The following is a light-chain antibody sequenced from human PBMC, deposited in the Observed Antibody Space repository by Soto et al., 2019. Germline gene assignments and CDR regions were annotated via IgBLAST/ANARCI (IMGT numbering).Light chain of an antibody. V-gene: IGKV1-33*01. CDR1: QDIKNY. Sequence: DIQMTQSPSSLSASVGDRVTITCQASQDIKNYLNWYQQKSGKAPKLLIYDASDLETGVPSRFSGSGSGTDFTLTITSLQLEDFATYYCQQSDVSPRTFGQGTKVDIK. J-gene: IGKJ1*01. CDR3: QQSDVSPRT. CDR2: DAS.